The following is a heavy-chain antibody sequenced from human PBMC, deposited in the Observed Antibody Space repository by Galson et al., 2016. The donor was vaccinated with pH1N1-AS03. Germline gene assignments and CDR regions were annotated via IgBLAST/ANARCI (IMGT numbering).Heavy chain of an antibody. CDR1: GGTFGNYA. CDR2: IHPIFGTP. V-gene: IGHV1-69*13. J-gene: IGHJ4*02. D-gene: IGHD3-22*01. CDR3: ARDRHYDSSGRYFYESEH. Sequence: SVKVSCKASGGTFGNYAISWMRQAPGQGLEWMGGIHPIFGTPSYAQKFQGRLTVTADGSTSAAYMELSSLTSEDTAIYYCARDRHYDSSGRYFYESEHWGQGTLVIVSS.